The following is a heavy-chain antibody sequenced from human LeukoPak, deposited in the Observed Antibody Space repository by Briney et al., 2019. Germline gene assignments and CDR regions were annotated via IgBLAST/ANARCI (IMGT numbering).Heavy chain of an antibody. V-gene: IGHV3-23*01. CDR2: ISGSGGST. CDR3: AKDTYSSSQSVLFDY. Sequence: PGGSLRLSCAAAGFTFSNYAMTWVRQAPGKGLEWVSSISGSGGSTYYADSVKGRFTISRDNSKNTLYLQMYSLRAEDTAVYYCAKDTYSSSQSVLFDYWGQGTLVTVSS. D-gene: IGHD6-6*01. CDR1: GFTFSNYA. J-gene: IGHJ4*02.